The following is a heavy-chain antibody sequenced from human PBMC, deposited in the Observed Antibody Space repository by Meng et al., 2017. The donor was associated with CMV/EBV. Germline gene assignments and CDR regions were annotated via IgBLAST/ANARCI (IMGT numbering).Heavy chain of an antibody. J-gene: IGHJ5*02. D-gene: IGHD3-3*01. CDR1: GGSISSRSYY. CDR2: IYYSGST. CDR3: ARQGVGSGRLFDP. V-gene: IGHV4-39*01. Sequence: VSGGSISSRSYYWGWLRQPPGKGLEWIGSIYYSGSTYYNPSLKSRVTISVDTSKNQFSLKLSSVTAADTAVYYCARQGVGSGRLFDPWGQGTLVTVSS.